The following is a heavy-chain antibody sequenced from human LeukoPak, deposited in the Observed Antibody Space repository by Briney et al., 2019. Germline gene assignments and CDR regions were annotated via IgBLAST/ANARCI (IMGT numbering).Heavy chain of an antibody. CDR3: AREDVVGQPSFGMDV. CDR1: GGTFSSYA. J-gene: IGHJ6*02. V-gene: IGHV1-69*13. D-gene: IGHD2-21*01. Sequence: VGSVSVSCKASGGTFSSYAISWVRQAPGQGIEWMGEIIPIFGTANSTQKFQGRVTITADESTSTAYMELSSLRSEDTAVYYCAREDVVGQPSFGMDVWGQGTTVTVSS. CDR2: IIPIFGTA.